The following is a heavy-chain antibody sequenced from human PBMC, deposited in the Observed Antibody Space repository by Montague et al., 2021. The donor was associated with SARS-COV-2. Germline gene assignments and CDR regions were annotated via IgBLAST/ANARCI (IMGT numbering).Heavy chain of an antibody. CDR2: VDYSGNT. Sequence: SETLSLTCTVTGGPISGSSDYWGWICQSPGKGLEWIASVDYSGNTYYXXSLKSRLTISVDTSKNQFSLKLNSVTAADTALYYCARREYSYGWGDWGQGTLVTVSS. V-gene: IGHV4-39*01. J-gene: IGHJ4*02. D-gene: IGHD5-18*01. CDR1: GGPISGSSDY. CDR3: ARREYSYGWGD.